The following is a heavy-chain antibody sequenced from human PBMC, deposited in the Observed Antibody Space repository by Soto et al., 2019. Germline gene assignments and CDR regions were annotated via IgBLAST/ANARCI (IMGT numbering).Heavy chain of an antibody. CDR3: ARKDVAFDY. CDR2: IYGSGDST. J-gene: IGHJ4*02. CDR1: GFTFKNYV. Sequence: GGSLRLSCAASGFTFKNYVMTWVRQAPGKGLEWVSLIYGSGDSTDYADSVKGRFTISRDNSKNMLFVQMDSLRDEDTAVYYCARKDVAFDYWGQGTPVTVSS. D-gene: IGHD5-12*01. V-gene: IGHV3-23*01.